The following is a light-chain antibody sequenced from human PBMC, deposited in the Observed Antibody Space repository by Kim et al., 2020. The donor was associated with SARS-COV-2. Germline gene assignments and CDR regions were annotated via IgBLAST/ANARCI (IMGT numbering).Light chain of an antibody. V-gene: IGKV3-20*01. Sequence: EIVLTQSPGTLSLSPGERATLSCRASQSVSSSYLAWYQQKPGQAPRLLIYGASSRATGIPDRFSGSGSGTDFTLTISRLEPEDFAVYYCQQYGRSSLTFGGGTKVEI. J-gene: IGKJ4*01. CDR1: QSVSSSY. CDR2: GAS. CDR3: QQYGRSSLT.